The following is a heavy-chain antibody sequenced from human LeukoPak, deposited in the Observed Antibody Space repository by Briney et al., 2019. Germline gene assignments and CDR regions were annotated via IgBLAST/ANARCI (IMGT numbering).Heavy chain of an antibody. CDR3: AKAIPGWYWGYYGMDV. J-gene: IGHJ6*02. CDR2: ISSSGHTI. CDR1: GFTSSSYS. D-gene: IGHD6-19*01. V-gene: IGHV3-48*01. Sequence: QTGGSLRLSCAASGFTSSSYSMNWVRQAPGKGLEWVSYISSSGHTISYADSVKGRFTISRDIAKNSLYLQMNSLRAEDTAVYYCAKAIPGWYWGYYGMDVWGQGTTVTVSS.